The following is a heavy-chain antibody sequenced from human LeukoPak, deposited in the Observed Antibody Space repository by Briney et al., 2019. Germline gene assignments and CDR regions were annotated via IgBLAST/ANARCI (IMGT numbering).Heavy chain of an antibody. CDR2: IYYSGRT. Sequence: PSETLSLTCSVSGDSVSRSDSYWDWIRQPPGKGLEWIGTIYYSGRTYYSPSLKSRVTMSVDPSNNQFSLNLRSVTAADTAVYYCTRRRYYDGSGYLEWGQGTLLSVSS. D-gene: IGHD3-22*01. J-gene: IGHJ1*01. CDR1: GDSVSRSDSY. V-gene: IGHV4-39*01. CDR3: TRRRYYDGSGYLE.